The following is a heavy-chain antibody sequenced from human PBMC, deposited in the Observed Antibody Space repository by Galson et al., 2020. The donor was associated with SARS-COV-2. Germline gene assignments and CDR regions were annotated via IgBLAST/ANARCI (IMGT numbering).Heavy chain of an antibody. D-gene: IGHD6-19*01. J-gene: IGHJ6*02. V-gene: IGHV3-30*04. CDR1: GFTFSSYA. CDR2: ISYDGSNK. CDR3: AREGVSPGLGDYATQWLVPYYYYGMDV. Sequence: GGSLRLSCAASGFTFSSYAMHWVRQAPGKGLEWVAVISYDGSNKYYADSVKGRFTISRDNSKNTLYLQMNSLRAEDTAVYYCAREGVSPGLGDYATQWLVPYYYYGMDVWGQGTTVTVSS.